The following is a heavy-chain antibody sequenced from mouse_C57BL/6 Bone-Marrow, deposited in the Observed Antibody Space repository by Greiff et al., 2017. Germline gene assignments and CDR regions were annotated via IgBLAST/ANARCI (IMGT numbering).Heavy chain of an antibody. CDR2: IDPENGDT. Sequence: EVQLQQSGAELVRPGASVKLSCTASGFNIKDDYMHWVKQRPEQGLEWIGWIDPENGDTEYASKFQGKATITADTSSNTAYLQLSSLTSEDTAVYYCTHYYYGSYYFDYWGQGTTPTVSS. J-gene: IGHJ2*01. CDR1: GFNIKDDY. V-gene: IGHV14-4*01. D-gene: IGHD1-1*01. CDR3: THYYYGSYYFDY.